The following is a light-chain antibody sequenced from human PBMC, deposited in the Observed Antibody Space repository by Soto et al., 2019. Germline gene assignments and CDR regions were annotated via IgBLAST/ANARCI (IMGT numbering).Light chain of an antibody. V-gene: IGKV1-5*02. CDR3: QQYDSYSPRT. CDR2: DAS. CDR1: QNINSW. Sequence: DIQMTQSPSTLSASVGDRVTIICRASQNINSWVAWYQQKPGKAPKALIYDASSLESGVPSRFSGSGSGTYFTLTISSRQPDDFATYYCQQYDSYSPRTFGRGTKVEIK. J-gene: IGKJ1*01.